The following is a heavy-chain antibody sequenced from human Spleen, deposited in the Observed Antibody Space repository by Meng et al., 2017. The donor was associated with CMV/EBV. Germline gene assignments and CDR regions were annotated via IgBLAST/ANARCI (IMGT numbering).Heavy chain of an antibody. CDR1: GFTFSSYS. CDR2: ISSSSSTI. D-gene: IGHD3-22*01. CDR3: ARALTPDSSGYYYYYYGMDV. J-gene: IGHJ6*02. V-gene: IGHV3-48*04. Sequence: GESLKISCAASGFTFSSYSMNWVRQAPGKGLEWVSYISSSSSTIYYADSVKGRFTISRDNAKNSLYLQMNSLRAEDTAVYYCARALTPDSSGYYYYYYGMDVWGQGTTVTVSS.